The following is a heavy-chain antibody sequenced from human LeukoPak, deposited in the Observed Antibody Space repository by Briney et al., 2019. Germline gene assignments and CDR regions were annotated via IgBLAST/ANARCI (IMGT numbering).Heavy chain of an antibody. CDR1: GFNFNDYG. V-gene: IGHV3-23*01. CDR2: ISGGDYS. D-gene: IGHD2-2*01. CDR3: ALKRGYCSSTSCYYYYYYMDV. Sequence: GGSLRLSCAASGFNFNDYGMIWVRQAPGKGLEWVSGISGGDYSDHADSVKGRFTISRDNSKNTLYLQMNSLRAEDTAVYYCALKRGYCSSTSCYYYYYYMDVWGKGTTVTVSS. J-gene: IGHJ6*03.